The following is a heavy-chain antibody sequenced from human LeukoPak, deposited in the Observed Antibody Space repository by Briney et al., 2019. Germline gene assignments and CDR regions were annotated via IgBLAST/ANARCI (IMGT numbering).Heavy chain of an antibody. CDR1: GYTFTNYA. CDR3: ARGGSRSRRGDDAFDI. Sequence: ASVKVSCKASGYTFTNYAMNWARQAPGQGLEWMGWSSAYNGNTELAKKFQGRVTLATDASTSTAYVELRSLTSDDPAVYFCARGGSRSRRGDDAFDIWGQGTIVTVSS. J-gene: IGHJ3*02. CDR2: SSAYNGNT. V-gene: IGHV1-18*01. D-gene: IGHD3-10*01.